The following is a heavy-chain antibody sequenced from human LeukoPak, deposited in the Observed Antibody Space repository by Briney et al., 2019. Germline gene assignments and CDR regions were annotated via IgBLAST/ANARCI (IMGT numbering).Heavy chain of an antibody. D-gene: IGHD3-10*01. V-gene: IGHV4-59*12. CDR3: ARGGYYGSGNDFRFDP. J-gene: IGHJ5*02. CDR1: GGSISNYY. Sequence: SETLSLTCTVSGGSISNYYWSWIRQPPGKGLEWIGYIYYSGSTNYNPSLRSRVTISVDTSKNQFSLKLNSVTAADTAVYYCARGGYYGSGNDFRFDPWGQGTLVTVSS. CDR2: IYYSGST.